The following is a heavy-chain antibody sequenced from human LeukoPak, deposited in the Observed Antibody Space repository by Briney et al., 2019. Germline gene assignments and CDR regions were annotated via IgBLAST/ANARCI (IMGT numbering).Heavy chain of an antibody. CDR1: GGSISSYY. J-gene: IGHJ4*02. V-gene: IGHV4-59*12. Sequence: SETLSLTCTVSGGSISSYYWSWIRQPPGKGLEWIGYIYYSGSTNYNPSLKSRVTISVDTSKNQFSLKLSSVTAADTAVYYCARVSTGIIAAGTGDFDYWGQGTLVTVSS. D-gene: IGHD6-13*01. CDR2: IYYSGST. CDR3: ARVSTGIIAAGTGDFDY.